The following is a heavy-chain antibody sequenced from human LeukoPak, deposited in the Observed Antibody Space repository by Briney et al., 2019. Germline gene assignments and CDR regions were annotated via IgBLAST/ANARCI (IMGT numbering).Heavy chain of an antibody. CDR3: AKANYDFWSGYSKTFDY. J-gene: IGHJ4*02. Sequence: GGSLRLSCAASGFTFSSSAMSWVRQAPGKGLEWVSAISNNGGYTYYADSVQGRFTISRDNSKSTLCLQMNSLRAEDTAVYYCAKANYDFWSGYSKTFDYWGQGTLVTVSS. V-gene: IGHV3-23*01. D-gene: IGHD3-3*01. CDR2: ISNNGGYT. CDR1: GFTFSSSA.